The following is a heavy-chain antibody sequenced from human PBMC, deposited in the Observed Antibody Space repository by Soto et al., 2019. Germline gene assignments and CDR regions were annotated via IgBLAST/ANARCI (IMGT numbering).Heavy chain of an antibody. CDR2: IKSKTDGGTT. CDR3: TTDSYSTIIIVRFDY. Sequence: PGGSLRLSCAASGXTFTNAWINWVRQAPGKGLEWVGRIKSKTDGGTTDYAEPVKGRFAISRDDSNNMVYLQMNSLKIEDTAVYYCTTDSYSTIIIVRFDYWGHGTLVTV. J-gene: IGHJ4*01. CDR1: GXTFTNAW. D-gene: IGHD3-22*01. V-gene: IGHV3-15*07.